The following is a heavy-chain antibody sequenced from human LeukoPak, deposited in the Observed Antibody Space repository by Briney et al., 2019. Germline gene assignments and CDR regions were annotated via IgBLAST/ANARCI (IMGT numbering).Heavy chain of an antibody. V-gene: IGHV3-7*01. CDR1: GFTFSSFW. CDR2: IKLDGSEK. CDR3: ARISSISYYFDY. J-gene: IGHJ4*02. Sequence: GGTLRLSCAASGFTFSSFWMTWVRQAPGKGLECVANIKLDGSEKYYVDSVKGRFTVSRDNAKNSLYLQMNSLRAEDTAVYYCARISSISYYFDYWGLGTLVTVSS.